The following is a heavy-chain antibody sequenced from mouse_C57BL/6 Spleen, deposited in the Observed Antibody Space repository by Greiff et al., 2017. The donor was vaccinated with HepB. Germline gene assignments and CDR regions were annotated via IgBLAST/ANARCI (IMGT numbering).Heavy chain of an antibody. V-gene: IGHV1-26*01. J-gene: IGHJ2*01. CDR1: GYTFTDYY. CDR3: AGAPISTTVVATNDY. Sequence: EVQLQQSGPELVKPGASVKISCKASGYTFTDYYMNWVKQSPGKSLEWIGDINPNNGGTSYNQKFKGKATLTVDKSSSTAYMQLRSLTSEDSAVYCCAGAPISTTVVATNDYWGQGTTLTVSS. D-gene: IGHD1-1*01. CDR2: INPNNGGT.